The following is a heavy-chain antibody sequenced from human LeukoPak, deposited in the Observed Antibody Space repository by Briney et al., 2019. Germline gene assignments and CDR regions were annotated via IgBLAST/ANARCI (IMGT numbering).Heavy chain of an antibody. CDR3: ARGSAFDY. V-gene: IGHV3-53*01. Sequence: GGALRLSCAASGLIVSSNHMRWVRQAPGKGVEWVSVIYSGGRTHYAPSVKGRFTISRDKSKNTLYLQMNNLRAEDTAVYYCARGSAFDYWGQGTLVTVSS. J-gene: IGHJ4*02. CDR1: GLIVSSNH. CDR2: IYSGGRT.